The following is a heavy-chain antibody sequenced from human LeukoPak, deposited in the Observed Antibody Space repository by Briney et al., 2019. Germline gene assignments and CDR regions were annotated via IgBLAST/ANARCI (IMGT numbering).Heavy chain of an antibody. CDR2: INHSGST. V-gene: IGHV4-34*01. Sequence: SETLSLTCAVYGGSFSGYYWSWIRQPPGKGLEWIGEINHSGSTNYSPSLKSRVTISVDTSKNQFSLKLSSVTAADTAVYYCARGHQGAYDFWSGYVGVWFDPWGQGTLVTVSS. CDR3: ARGHQGAYDFWSGYVGVWFDP. CDR1: GGSFSGYY. D-gene: IGHD3-3*01. J-gene: IGHJ5*02.